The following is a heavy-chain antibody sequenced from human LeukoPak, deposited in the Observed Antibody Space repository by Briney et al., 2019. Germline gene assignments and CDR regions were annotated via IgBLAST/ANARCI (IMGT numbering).Heavy chain of an antibody. D-gene: IGHD4-23*01. CDR1: GGSFSGYY. V-gene: IGHV4-34*01. CDR3: ARWIGDYGGKGSNYYYYYYMDV. CDR2: INHSGST. J-gene: IGHJ6*03. Sequence: SETLSLTCAVYGGSFSGYYWSWIRRPPGKGLEWIGEINHSGSTNYNPSLKSRVTISVDTSKNQFSLKLSSVTAADTAVYYCARWIGDYGGKGSNYYYYYYMDVWGKGTTVTVSS.